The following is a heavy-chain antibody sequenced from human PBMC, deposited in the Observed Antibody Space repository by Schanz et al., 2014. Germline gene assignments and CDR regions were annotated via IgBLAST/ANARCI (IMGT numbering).Heavy chain of an antibody. CDR1: GYTFSSYG. CDR2: ISPYNGNT. V-gene: IGHV1-18*01. CDR3: ARVQDDILTGSEYYYGMDV. J-gene: IGHJ6*02. Sequence: QVQLVQSGAEVKKPGASVKVSCKTSGYTFSSYGITWVRQAPGQGLEWMGWISPYNGNTNYAPKVQGRVTVTTDTSTSTVYMELRSLTADDTAVYYCARVQDDILTGSEYYYGMDVWGQGTTVTVS. D-gene: IGHD3-9*01.